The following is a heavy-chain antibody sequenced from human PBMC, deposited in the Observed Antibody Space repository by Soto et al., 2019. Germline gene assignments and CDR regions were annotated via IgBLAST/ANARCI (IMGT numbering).Heavy chain of an antibody. J-gene: IGHJ4*02. CDR3: ARTGYGDHFDY. Sequence: SETLSLTCTVSGGSMSHYHWCWLRQSPGKGLEFIGYTHDSGIINYNPSLMSRVAISLDTSKNQFSLKLTSVTAADTALYYCARTGYGDHFDYWGRGTLVTVSS. V-gene: IGHV4-59*01. CDR1: GGSMSHYH. D-gene: IGHD5-18*01. CDR2: THDSGII.